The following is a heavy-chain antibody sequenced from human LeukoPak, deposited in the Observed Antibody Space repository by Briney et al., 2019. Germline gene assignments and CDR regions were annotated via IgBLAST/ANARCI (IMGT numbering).Heavy chain of an antibody. Sequence: PSETLSLTCTVSGGSISSYYWGWIRQPPGKGLEWIGSIYYSGSTYYNPSLKSRVTMSADTSKNQFSLRLSSVTAADTAVYHCARSVGAWDVFDLWGQGTMVTVSS. D-gene: IGHD3-16*01. J-gene: IGHJ3*01. CDR2: IYYSGST. V-gene: IGHV4-39*07. CDR3: ARSVGAWDVFDL. CDR1: GGSISSYY.